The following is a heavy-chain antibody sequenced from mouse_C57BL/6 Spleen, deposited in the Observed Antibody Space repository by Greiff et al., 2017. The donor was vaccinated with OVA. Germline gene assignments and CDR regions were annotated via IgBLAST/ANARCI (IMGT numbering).Heavy chain of an antibody. CDR2: IDPSDSET. CDR3: ARSLSTVVATGYFDV. J-gene: IGHJ1*03. D-gene: IGHD1-1*01. V-gene: IGHV1-52*01. CDR1: GYTFTSYW. Sequence: QVHVKQPGAELVRPGSSVKLSCKASGYTFTSYWMHWVKQRPIQGLEWIGNIDPSDSETHYNQKFKDKATLTVDKSSSTAYMQRSSLTSEDSAVYYCARSLSTVVATGYFDVGGTGTTVTVSS.